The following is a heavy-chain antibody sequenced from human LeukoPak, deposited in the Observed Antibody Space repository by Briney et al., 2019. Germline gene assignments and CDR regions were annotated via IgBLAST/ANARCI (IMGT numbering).Heavy chain of an antibody. J-gene: IGHJ5*02. CDR1: GGSISSGGYY. CDR2: IYSSGST. D-gene: IGHD3-9*01. CDR3: ARERSKYYDILTGYYNWFDP. Sequence: SETLSLTCTVSGGSISSGGYYWSWIRQHPGKGLEWIGSIYSSGSTYYNPSLKSRVTISVDTSKNQFSLKLSSVTAADTAVYYCARERSKYYDILTGYYNWFDPWGQGTLVTVSS. V-gene: IGHV4-31*03.